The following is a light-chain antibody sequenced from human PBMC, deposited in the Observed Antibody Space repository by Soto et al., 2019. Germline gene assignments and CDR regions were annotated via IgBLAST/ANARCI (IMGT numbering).Light chain of an antibody. CDR2: EGS. CDR1: SSDVGSYNL. Sequence: QSALTQPASVSGSPGQSITISCTGTSSDVGSYNLVSWYQQHPGKAPKLMIYEGSKRPSGVSNRFSGSKSGNTASLTISGLQAEDEADYYCCSYAGSSLRVFGGGTKLPV. CDR3: CSYAGSSLRV. V-gene: IGLV2-23*01. J-gene: IGLJ3*02.